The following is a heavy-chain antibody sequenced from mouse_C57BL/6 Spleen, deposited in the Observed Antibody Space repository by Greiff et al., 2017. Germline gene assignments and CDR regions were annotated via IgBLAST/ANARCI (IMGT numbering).Heavy chain of an antibody. V-gene: IGHV1-66*01. D-gene: IGHD1-1*01. CDR2: IYPGSGNT. CDR3: AFGSSPWFAY. CDR1: GYSFTSYY. J-gene: IGHJ3*01. Sequence: VQLQQSGPELVKPGASVKISCKASGYSFTSYYIHWVKQRPGQGLEWIGWIYPGSGNTKYNEKFKGKATLTADTSSSTAYMQLSSLTSEDSAVYYCAFGSSPWFAYWGQGTLVTVSA.